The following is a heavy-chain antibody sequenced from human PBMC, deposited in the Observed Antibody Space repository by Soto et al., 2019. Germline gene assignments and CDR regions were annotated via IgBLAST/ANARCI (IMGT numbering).Heavy chain of an antibody. V-gene: IGHV4-30-4*01. D-gene: IGHD1-26*01. Sequence: PSETLSLTCNVSGASISSGDYYWSWIRQPPGKGLEWIGYIYFSESTSYNPSLKSRVTISGDKSKNQFSLRVTSVTAADTAVYYCARSAVGFDYWGQGTLVTVSS. CDR2: IYFSEST. J-gene: IGHJ4*02. CDR1: GASISSGDYY. CDR3: ARSAVGFDY.